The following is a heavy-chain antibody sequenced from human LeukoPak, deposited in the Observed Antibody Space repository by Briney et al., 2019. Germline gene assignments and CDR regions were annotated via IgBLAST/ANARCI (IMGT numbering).Heavy chain of an antibody. CDR2: INPNSGGT. CDR1: GYTFTGYY. V-gene: IGHV1-2*06. J-gene: IGHJ4*02. Sequence: ASVKVSCKVSGYTFTGYYLHWVRQAPGQGLEWMGRINPNSGGTNYAQKFQGRVTMTRDTSISTAYMELSRLRSDDTAVYYCAREIATVYYDSSGYPLEVDYWGQGTLVTVSS. D-gene: IGHD3-22*01. CDR3: AREIATVYYDSSGYPLEVDY.